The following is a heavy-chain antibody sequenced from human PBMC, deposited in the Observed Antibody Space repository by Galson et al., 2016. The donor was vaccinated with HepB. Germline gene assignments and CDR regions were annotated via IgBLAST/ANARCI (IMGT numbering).Heavy chain of an antibody. CDR2: ISGGGSPI. J-gene: IGHJ5*01. V-gene: IGHV3-48*01. CDR3: ARGSGSGWFYS. CDR1: GFTFSSQN. Sequence: SLRLSCAASGFTFSSQNMNWVRQAPGKGLEWVSYISGGGSPIFYADSVKGRFTISRDNAKNSLYLRMNSLRAEDTAVYYCARGSGSGWFYSWGQGTLLTVSS. D-gene: IGHD6-25*01.